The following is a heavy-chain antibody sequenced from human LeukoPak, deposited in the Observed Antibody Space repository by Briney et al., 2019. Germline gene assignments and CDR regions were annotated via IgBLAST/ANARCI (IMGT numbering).Heavy chain of an antibody. Sequence: GESLKISCKGSGYSFTSYWIGWVRQLPGKGLEWMGIIYPGDSDTKYSPSFQGQVTISADKSISTAYLQWSSLKASDTAMCCCARPAANYYGSGSYWYYFDYWGQGTLVTVSS. CDR3: ARPAANYYGSGSYWYYFDY. D-gene: IGHD3-10*01. V-gene: IGHV5-51*01. CDR1: GYSFTSYW. CDR2: IYPGDSDT. J-gene: IGHJ4*02.